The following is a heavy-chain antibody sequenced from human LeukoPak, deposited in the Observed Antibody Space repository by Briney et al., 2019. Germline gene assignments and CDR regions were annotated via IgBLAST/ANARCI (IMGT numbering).Heavy chain of an antibody. CDR3: AXXXXXITMVRGVAPHDY. CDR1: GYTFTSYG. V-gene: IGHV1-18*01. CDR2: ISAYNGNT. J-gene: IGHJ4*02. Sequence: ASVKVSCKASGYTFTSYGISWVRQAPGQGLEWMGWISAYNGNTNYAQKLQGRVTMTTDTSTSTAYMELRSLRSDDTAVYYCAXXXXXITMVRGVAPHDYWGQGTLVTVSS. D-gene: IGHD3-10*01.